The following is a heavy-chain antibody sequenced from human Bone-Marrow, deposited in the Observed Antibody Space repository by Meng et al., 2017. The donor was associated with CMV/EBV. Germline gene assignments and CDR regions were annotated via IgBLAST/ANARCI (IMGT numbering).Heavy chain of an antibody. V-gene: IGHV3-74*03. J-gene: IGHJ4*02. D-gene: IGHD2-15*01. CDR3: ARDRGGFHDY. CDR2: INGDGSTT. CDR1: GFTFNRYW. Sequence: LSWAASGFTFNRYWIHWVRQTPGKGLEWVSRINGDGSTTTYADSVMGRFTVSRDNPRNTVSLQMNSLRAEDTAVYYCARDRGGFHDYWGPGTLVTVSS.